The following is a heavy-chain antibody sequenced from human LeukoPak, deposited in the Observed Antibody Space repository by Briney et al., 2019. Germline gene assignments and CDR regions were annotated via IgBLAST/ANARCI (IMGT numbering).Heavy chain of an antibody. CDR2: ISGSGGST. Sequence: GGSLRLSCAASGFTFSSYAMSWDRQAPGKGLEWVSAISGSGGSTYYADSVKGRFTISRDNSKNTLYLQMNSLRAEDTAVYYCAKVSTYGDDYHDAFDIWGRGTMVTVSS. J-gene: IGHJ3*02. D-gene: IGHD4-17*01. CDR3: AKVSTYGDDYHDAFDI. CDR1: GFTFSSYA. V-gene: IGHV3-23*01.